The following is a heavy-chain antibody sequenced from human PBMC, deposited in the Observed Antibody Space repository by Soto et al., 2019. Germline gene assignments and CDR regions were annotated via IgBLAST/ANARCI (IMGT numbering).Heavy chain of an antibody. CDR3: ATERFPYASGAYFYFNAYDV. Sequence: VKVSSKASGSNFIDYHIHWARKATGQGPLWMGCINPSSRGTHSAEELEGRVTLTSETSTSTAYMEMSCLKSDDTALYFCATERFPYASGAYFYFNAYDVWGQGTAVTVAS. J-gene: IGHJ6*02. CDR2: INPSSRGT. CDR1: GSNFIDYH. D-gene: IGHD3-10*01. V-gene: IGHV1-2*02.